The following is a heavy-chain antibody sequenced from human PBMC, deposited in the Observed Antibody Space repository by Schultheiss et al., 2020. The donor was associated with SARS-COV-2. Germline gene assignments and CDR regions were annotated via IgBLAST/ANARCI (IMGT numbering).Heavy chain of an antibody. D-gene: IGHD6-6*01. V-gene: IGHV4-59*12. Sequence: TLSLTCTVSGGSISSYYWSWIRQPPGKGLECIGYIYHSGNIKYSSSLKSRVSISVDTSKNQVSLKVRSVTAADTAVYYCARGGAARQPPPVWGQGTLVTVSS. CDR3: ARGGAARQPPPV. CDR1: GGSISSYY. CDR2: IYHSGNI. J-gene: IGHJ4*02.